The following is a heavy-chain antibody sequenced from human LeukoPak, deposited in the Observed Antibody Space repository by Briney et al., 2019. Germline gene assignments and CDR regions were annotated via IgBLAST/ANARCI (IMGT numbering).Heavy chain of an antibody. D-gene: IGHD4-17*01. Sequence: PGGSLRLSCAASGFTFSSYAMHWVRQAPGKGLEWAAVISYDGSNKYYADSVKGRFTISRDNSKNTLYLQMNSLRAEDTAVYYCARSQYGDYNEDGMDVWGQGTTVTVSS. CDR2: ISYDGSNK. J-gene: IGHJ6*02. V-gene: IGHV3-30-3*01. CDR1: GFTFSSYA. CDR3: ARSQYGDYNEDGMDV.